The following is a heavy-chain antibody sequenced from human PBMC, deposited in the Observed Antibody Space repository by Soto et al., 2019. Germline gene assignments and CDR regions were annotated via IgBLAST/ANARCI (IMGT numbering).Heavy chain of an antibody. J-gene: IGHJ5*01. CDR3: ARVPLGDTSGYYWFDS. CDR2: INSDGSST. Sequence: EVQLVESGGGLVQPGGSLRLSCAASGFTFSRYWMHWVRQAPGKGLVWVSRINSDGSSTTYVDSVKGRFTISRDNARNRLYLRMNSLRAEDTGVYYCARVPLGDTSGYYWFDSWGQGTLVTVSS. V-gene: IGHV3-74*01. CDR1: GFTFSRYW. D-gene: IGHD3-22*01.